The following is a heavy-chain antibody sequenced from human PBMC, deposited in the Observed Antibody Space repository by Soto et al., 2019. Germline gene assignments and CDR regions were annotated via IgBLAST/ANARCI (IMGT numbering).Heavy chain of an antibody. J-gene: IGHJ4*02. CDR1: GFTFSSYG. CDR2: ISYDGSNK. CDR3: QGRIAVAGTRPNTSKIDY. V-gene: IGHV3-30*03. Sequence: PGGSLRLSCAASGFTFSSYGMHWVRQAPGKGLEWVAVISYDGSNKYYADSVKGRFTISRDNSKNTLYLQMNSLRAEDTAVYYCQGRIAVAGTRPNTSKIDYWGQGTLVTVSS. D-gene: IGHD6-19*01.